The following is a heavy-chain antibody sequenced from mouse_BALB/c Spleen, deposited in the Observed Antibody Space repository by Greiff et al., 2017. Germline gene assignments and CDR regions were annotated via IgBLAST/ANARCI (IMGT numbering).Heavy chain of an antibody. Sequence: EVQVVESGGGLVQPGGSLRLSCATSGFTFTDYYMSWVRQPPGKALEWLGFIRNKANGYTTEYSASVKGRFTISRDNSQSILYLQMNTLRAEDSATYYCARDRDYAFDYWGQGTTLTVSS. CDR1: GFTFTDYY. CDR2: IRNKANGYTT. D-gene: IGHD2-4*01. CDR3: ARDRDYAFDY. J-gene: IGHJ2*01. V-gene: IGHV7-3*02.